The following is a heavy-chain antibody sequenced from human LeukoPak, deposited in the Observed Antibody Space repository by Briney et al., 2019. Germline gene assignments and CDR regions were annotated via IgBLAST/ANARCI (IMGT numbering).Heavy chain of an antibody. CDR2: ISSSGDKI. Sequence: GGSLRLSCAASGFTFSSYEMNWVRQAPGKGLQWVSYISSSGDKIYYANSVKGGFTISRDNAKNSLYLQMNSLRAEDTAIYYCARGHRPQYTSTWDNWFDPWGQGTRVTVSS. V-gene: IGHV3-48*03. CDR3: ARGHRPQYTSTWDNWFDP. CDR1: GFTFSSYE. J-gene: IGHJ5*02. D-gene: IGHD2-2*01.